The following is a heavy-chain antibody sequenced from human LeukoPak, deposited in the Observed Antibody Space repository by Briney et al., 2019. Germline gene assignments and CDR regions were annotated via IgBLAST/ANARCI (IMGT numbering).Heavy chain of an antibody. CDR1: GESFSGYY. Sequence: PSETMSLTCAAYGESFSGYYWSWIRQSPGRGREWIGEINHRGTANYNPSLTSRVTISIDPSKNQFSLKVTSMNAADTAVYYCARPLSWGPHSNAFDYWGQGIPVTVSS. D-gene: IGHD2/OR15-2a*01. J-gene: IGHJ4*02. CDR3: ARPLSWGPHSNAFDY. CDR2: INHRGTA. V-gene: IGHV4-34*01.